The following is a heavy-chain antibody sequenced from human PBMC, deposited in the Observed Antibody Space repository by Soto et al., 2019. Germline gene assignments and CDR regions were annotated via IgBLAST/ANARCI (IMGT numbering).Heavy chain of an antibody. D-gene: IGHD3-10*01. Sequence: ASETLSLTCAVSGYSISSGYYWGWIRQPPGKGLEWIGSIYHSGSTYYNPSLKSRVTISVDTSKNQFSLKLSSVTAADTAVYYCARVEYYYGSGNNWFDPWGQGTLVTVSS. CDR3: ARVEYYYGSGNNWFDP. CDR2: IYHSGST. CDR1: GYSISSGYY. J-gene: IGHJ5*02. V-gene: IGHV4-38-2*01.